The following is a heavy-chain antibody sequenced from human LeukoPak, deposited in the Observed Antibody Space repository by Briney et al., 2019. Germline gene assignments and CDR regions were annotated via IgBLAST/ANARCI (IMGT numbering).Heavy chain of an antibody. Sequence: SETLSLTCAVYGGSFSGYYWSWIRQPPGKGLEWIGEINHSGSTNYNPSLKSRVTISVDTSKNQFSLQLNSVTPEDTAVYYCARTYSGYDRLYYYYMDVWGKGATVTISS. J-gene: IGHJ6*03. CDR3: ARTYSGYDRLYYYYMDV. CDR2: INHSGST. D-gene: IGHD5-12*01. V-gene: IGHV4-34*01. CDR1: GGSFSGYY.